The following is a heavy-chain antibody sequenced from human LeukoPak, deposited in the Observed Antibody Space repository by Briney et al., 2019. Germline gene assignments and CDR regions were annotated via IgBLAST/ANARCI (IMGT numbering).Heavy chain of an antibody. CDR3: ARTAGDYPRGFGY. D-gene: IGHD4-17*01. J-gene: IGHJ4*02. V-gene: IGHV4-34*01. Sequence: SETLSLTCAVYGGSFSGYYWSWIRQPPGKGLEWIGEINHSGSTNHNPSLKSRVTISVDTSKNQFSLKLSSVTAADTAVYYCARTAGDYPRGFGYWGQGTLVTVSS. CDR2: INHSGST. CDR1: GGSFSGYY.